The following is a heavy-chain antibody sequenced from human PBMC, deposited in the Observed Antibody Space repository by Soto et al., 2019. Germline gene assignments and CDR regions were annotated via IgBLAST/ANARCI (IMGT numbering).Heavy chain of an antibody. J-gene: IGHJ4*02. V-gene: IGHV1-69*06. CDR2: IIPIFGTA. Sequence: ASVKVSCKASGGTFSSYAISWVRQAPGQGLEWMGGIIPIFGTANYAQRFQGRVTITADKSTSTAYMELSSLRSEDTAVYYCARSGYYDSSNLDYWGQGTLVTVSS. CDR3: ARSGYYDSSNLDY. D-gene: IGHD3-22*01. CDR1: GGTFSSYA.